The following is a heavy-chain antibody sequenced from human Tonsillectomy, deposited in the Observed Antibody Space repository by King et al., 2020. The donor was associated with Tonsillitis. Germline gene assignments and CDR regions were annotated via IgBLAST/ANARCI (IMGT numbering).Heavy chain of an antibody. Sequence: HVQLQQSGPGLVKPSQTLSLTCAISGDSVSSNNVAWNWIRQSPSRGLEWLGRTYYRSNWYNDYAVSVKSRITINPDTSKNQFSLQLNSVTPEDTAVYSSARGFGYVWGSDRYEREFDYWGRGTLVTVSS. D-gene: IGHD3-16*02. CDR3: ARGFGYVWGSDRYEREFDY. V-gene: IGHV6-1*01. J-gene: IGHJ4*02. CDR1: GDSVSSNNVA. CDR2: TYYRSNWYN.